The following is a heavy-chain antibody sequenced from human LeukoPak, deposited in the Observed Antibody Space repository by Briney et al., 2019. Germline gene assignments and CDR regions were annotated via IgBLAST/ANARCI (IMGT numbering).Heavy chain of an antibody. J-gene: IGHJ4*02. CDR3: AGHSSGPYYYFDY. Sequence: SETLSLTCTASGGSISSYYWSWIRQPPGKGLEWIGYIYYSGSTNYNPSLKSRVTISVDTSKNQFSLKLSSVTAADTAVYYCAGHSSGPYYYFDYWGQGTLVTVSS. D-gene: IGHD3-22*01. CDR2: IYYSGST. CDR1: GGSISSYY. V-gene: IGHV4-59*01.